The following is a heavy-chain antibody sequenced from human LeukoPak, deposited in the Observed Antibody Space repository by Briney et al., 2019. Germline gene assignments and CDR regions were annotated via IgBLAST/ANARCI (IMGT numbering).Heavy chain of an antibody. Sequence: GGSLRLSCAASGFTFSGFAMTWVRQAPGKGLEWVSSMSSGGTYIYYPDSVRGRFTISRDNAKNSLYLLMNNLRAEDTAVYYCAKGPPYWNDDYWGQGTLVTVSS. D-gene: IGHD1-1*01. CDR1: GFTFSGFA. J-gene: IGHJ4*02. CDR2: MSSGGTYI. CDR3: AKGPPYWNDDY. V-gene: IGHV3-21*04.